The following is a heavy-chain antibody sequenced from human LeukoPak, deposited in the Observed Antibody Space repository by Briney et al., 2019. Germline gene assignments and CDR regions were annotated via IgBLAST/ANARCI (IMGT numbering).Heavy chain of an antibody. CDR3: AGSIFTSVFDI. V-gene: IGHV5-51*01. Sequence: GESLKISCTGSGYRFTTNWIGWVRQMPGKGLEWMGIIFPADSDTRDSPSFEGQVTIAVDKSISTAYLQWSSLQASDTAMYYCAGSIFTSVFDIWGQGTMVTVSS. D-gene: IGHD2-21*01. J-gene: IGHJ3*02. CDR1: GYRFTTNW. CDR2: IFPADSDT.